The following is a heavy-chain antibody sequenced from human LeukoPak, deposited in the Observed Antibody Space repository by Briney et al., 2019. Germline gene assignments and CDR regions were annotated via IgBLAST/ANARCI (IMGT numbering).Heavy chain of an antibody. D-gene: IGHD6-13*01. V-gene: IGHV1-46*01. Sequence: VASVKVSCKASGYTFTSYDINWVRQAPGQGLEWMGIINPSGGSTSYAQKFQGRVTMTRDTSTSTVYMELSSLRSEDTAVYYCARGYVPSMAAAGYDAFDIWGQGTMVTVSS. CDR1: GYTFTSYD. J-gene: IGHJ3*02. CDR2: INPSGGST. CDR3: ARGYVPSMAAAGYDAFDI.